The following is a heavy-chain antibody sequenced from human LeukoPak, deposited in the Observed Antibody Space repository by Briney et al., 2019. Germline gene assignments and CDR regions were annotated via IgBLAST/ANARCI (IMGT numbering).Heavy chain of an antibody. CDR1: GFTFSSYS. D-gene: IGHD6-19*01. CDR2: ISSSSSYI. J-gene: IGHJ4*02. CDR3: ASVQWLKSYFDY. V-gene: IGHV3-21*01. Sequence: GGSLRLSCAASGFTFSSYSMNWVRQAPGKGLEWVSSISSSSSYIYYADSVKGRFTISRDNAKNSLYLQMNSLRAEDTAVYYCASVQWLKSYFDYWGQGTLVTVSS.